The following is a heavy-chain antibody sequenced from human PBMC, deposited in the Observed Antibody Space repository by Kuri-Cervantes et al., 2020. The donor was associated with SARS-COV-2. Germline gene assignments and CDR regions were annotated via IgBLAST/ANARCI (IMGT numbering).Heavy chain of an antibody. CDR1: GGSFSGYY. D-gene: IGHD3-3*01. Sequence: SETLSLTCAVYGGSFSGYYWSWIRQPPGKGLEWIGEINHSGSTNYNPSLKSRLTISVDTSKSQFSLRLSSVTAADTAVYYCARQNYDFWSGYSNWFDPWGQGTLVTVSS. CDR3: ARQNYDFWSGYSNWFDP. V-gene: IGHV4-34*01. J-gene: IGHJ5*02. CDR2: INHSGST.